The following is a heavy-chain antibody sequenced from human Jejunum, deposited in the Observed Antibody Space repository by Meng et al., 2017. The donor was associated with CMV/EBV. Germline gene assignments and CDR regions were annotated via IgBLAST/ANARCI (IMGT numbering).Heavy chain of an antibody. CDR3: AKSVQDSSSGWYDYYYGTDV. CDR2: IRFDGGKK. J-gene: IGHJ6*02. Sequence: YGMHWVRQAPGKGLEWVAFIRFDGGKKYYADSVKGRFTISRDDSKNTLHLQMNSLKPEDTGDYYCAKSVQDSSSGWYDYYYGTDVWGQGTTVTVSS. D-gene: IGHD6-19*01. V-gene: IGHV3-30*02. CDR1: YG.